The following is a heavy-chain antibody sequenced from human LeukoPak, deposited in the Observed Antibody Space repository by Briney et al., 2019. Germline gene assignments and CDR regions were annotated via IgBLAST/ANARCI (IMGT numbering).Heavy chain of an antibody. J-gene: IGHJ4*02. CDR2: ISDRGDST. Sequence: PGGSLRLSCAASGFSVTTYAMGWVRQAPGKGLEWVSVISDRGDSTHYADSVKGRLTISRDSSKNTLYLQMNSLRGEDTAVYYCAKEGFHYWGQGTLVTVSS. CDR1: GFSVTTYA. CDR3: AKEGFHY. V-gene: IGHV3-23*01.